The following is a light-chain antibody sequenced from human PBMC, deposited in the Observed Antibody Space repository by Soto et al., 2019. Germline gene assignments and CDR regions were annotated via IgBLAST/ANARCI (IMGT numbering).Light chain of an antibody. J-gene: IGKJ1*01. CDR3: QQYNNFWT. V-gene: IGKV1-5*01. Sequence: DIQMTQSPSTLSASVGDRVTITCRASQSISSWLAWYQQKPGKAPRLLIYDASYLERGFPSMFSGSGSGTDFPLTISHLPPDDLATYDCQQYNNFWTFGPGTKVEI. CDR1: QSISSW. CDR2: DAS.